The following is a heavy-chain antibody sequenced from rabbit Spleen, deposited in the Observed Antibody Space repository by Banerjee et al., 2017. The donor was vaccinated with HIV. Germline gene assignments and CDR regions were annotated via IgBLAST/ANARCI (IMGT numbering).Heavy chain of an antibody. CDR2: AYAGSSGST. D-gene: IGHD8-1*01. V-gene: IGHV1S40*01. Sequence: QSLEESGGGLVKPGASLTLTCKASGFSFNSGYDMCWVRQAPGKGLEWVACAYAGSSGSTYSATWAKGRFTISKTSSTTVTLQMTSLTAADTATYFCARDVGTSFSTYGMDLWGPGPLVTVS. CDR3: ARDVGTSFSTYGMDL. J-gene: IGHJ6*01. CDR1: GFSFNSGYD.